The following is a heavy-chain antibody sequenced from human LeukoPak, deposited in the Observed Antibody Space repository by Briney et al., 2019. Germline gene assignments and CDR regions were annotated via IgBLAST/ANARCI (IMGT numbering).Heavy chain of an antibody. V-gene: IGHV3-20*04. Sequence: RPGGTLRLSCAASGFTFDDYAMSWVRQTPGKGLEWVSGINWNGKSTGYADSVKGRFTISRDNAKNSLYLQMNSLRAEDTAFYYCARGGITIFGGIIYQDYWGQGILVTVSS. CDR2: INWNGKST. CDR3: ARGGITIFGGIIYQDY. D-gene: IGHD3-3*01. CDR1: GFTFDDYA. J-gene: IGHJ4*02.